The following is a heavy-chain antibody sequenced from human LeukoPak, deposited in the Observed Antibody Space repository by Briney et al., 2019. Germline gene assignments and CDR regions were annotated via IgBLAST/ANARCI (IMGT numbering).Heavy chain of an antibody. D-gene: IGHD1-1*01. CDR1: GFTFRSYW. CDR3: ARDKIEGSTMLDY. J-gene: IGHJ4*02. Sequence: GSLRLSCAASGFTFRSYWMSWVRQAPGKGLEWVANIKQDESEKYYVDSLKGRFTISRDNAKNSLYLQMNSLRAEDTAVYYCARDKIEGSTMLDYWGQGILVTVSS. CDR2: IKQDESEK. V-gene: IGHV3-7*01.